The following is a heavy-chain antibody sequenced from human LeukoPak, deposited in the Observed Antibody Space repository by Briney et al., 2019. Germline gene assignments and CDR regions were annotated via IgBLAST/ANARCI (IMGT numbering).Heavy chain of an antibody. CDR1: GYTLTELS. CDR3: ARGSSWYYGPAWFDP. CDR2: MNPNSGNT. D-gene: IGHD6-13*01. J-gene: IGHJ5*02. Sequence: ASVKVSCKVSGYTLTELSMHWVRQAPGKGLEWMGWMNPNSGNTGYAQKFQGRVTMTRNTSISTAYMELSSLRSEDTAVYYCARGSSWYYGPAWFDPWGQGTLVTVSS. V-gene: IGHV1-8*01.